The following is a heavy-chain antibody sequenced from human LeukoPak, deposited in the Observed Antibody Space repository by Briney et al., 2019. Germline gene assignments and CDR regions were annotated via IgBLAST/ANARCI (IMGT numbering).Heavy chain of an antibody. CDR2: IKQDGSEK. Sequence: GGSLRLSCAASGFTFSSYWMSWGGQAPGKGLEGLANIKQDGSEKYYVDSVKGRFTISRDNAKNSLYLQMNSLRAEDTAVYYCARDRGYGDYNYYYGMDVWGQGTTVTVYS. J-gene: IGHJ6*02. CDR1: GFTFSSYW. D-gene: IGHD4-17*01. CDR3: ARDRGYGDYNYYYGMDV. V-gene: IGHV3-7*01.